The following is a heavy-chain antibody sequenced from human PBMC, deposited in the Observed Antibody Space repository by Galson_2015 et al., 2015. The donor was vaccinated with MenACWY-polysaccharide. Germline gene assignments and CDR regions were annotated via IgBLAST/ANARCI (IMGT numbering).Heavy chain of an antibody. J-gene: IGHJ3*02. V-gene: IGHV3-48*03. CDR1: GFTFSSYD. D-gene: IGHD4-17*01. CDR2: ISSSGSTI. Sequence: SLRLSCAASGFTFSSYDMNWVRQAPGKGLEWVSYISSSGSTIYYADSVKGRFTISRDNAKNSLYLQMNSLRAEDTAVYYCARDHYGDYDAFDIWGQGTMVTVSS. CDR3: ARDHYGDYDAFDI.